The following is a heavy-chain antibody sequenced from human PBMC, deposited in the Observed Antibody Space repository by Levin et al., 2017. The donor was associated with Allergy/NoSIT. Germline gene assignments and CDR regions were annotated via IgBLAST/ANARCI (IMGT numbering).Heavy chain of an antibody. Sequence: GASVKVSCKASGYTFTSYAMNWVRQAPGQGLEWMGWINTNTGNPTYAQGFTGRFVFSLDTSVSTAYLQISSLKAEDTAVYYCARVIHSSWHNYYYYMDVWGKGTTVTVSS. CDR3: ARVIHSSWHNYYYYMDV. V-gene: IGHV7-4-1*02. CDR1: GYTFTSYA. J-gene: IGHJ6*03. D-gene: IGHD6-13*01. CDR2: INTNTGNP.